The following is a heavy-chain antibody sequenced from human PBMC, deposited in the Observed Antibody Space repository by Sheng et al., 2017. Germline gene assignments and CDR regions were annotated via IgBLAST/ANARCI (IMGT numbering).Heavy chain of an antibody. D-gene: IGHD6-19*01. Sequence: QVQLVQSGAEVKKPGASVKVSCKASGYTFTGYYIHWVRQAPGQGLEWMGLMNPKSGSTIYAQKFQGRVTMTRDTSTSSAYMELSSLRSDDTAVFYCARSQTVGGTLFFDYWGQGTLVTVSS. CDR3: ARSQTVGGTLFFDY. CDR2: MNPKSGST. V-gene: IGHV1-2*02. J-gene: IGHJ4*02. CDR1: GYTFTGYY.